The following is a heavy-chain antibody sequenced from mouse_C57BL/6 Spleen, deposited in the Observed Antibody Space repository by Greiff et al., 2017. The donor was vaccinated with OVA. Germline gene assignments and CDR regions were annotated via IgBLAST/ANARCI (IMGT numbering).Heavy chain of an antibody. CDR3: ARPGTGFDY. V-gene: IGHV5-17*01. J-gene: IGHJ2*01. D-gene: IGHD3-3*01. CDR1: GFTFSDYG. CDR2: ISSGSSTI. Sequence: EVQLQESGGGLVKPGGSLKLSCAASGFTFSDYGMHWVRQAPEKGLEWVAYISSGSSTIYYADTVKGRFTISRDNAKNTLFLQMTSLRSEDTAMYYCARPGTGFDYWGQGTTLTVSS.